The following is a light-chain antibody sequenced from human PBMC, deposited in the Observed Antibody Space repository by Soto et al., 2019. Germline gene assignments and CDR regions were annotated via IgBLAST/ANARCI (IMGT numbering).Light chain of an antibody. CDR2: DVS. J-gene: IGLJ1*01. CDR1: TSDIGGYYF. Sequence: QSARTQPASVSGSPGQSITISCTGTTSDIGGYYFVSWFQQYPGKAPTLIIYDVSNRPSGSSSRFSGSKTGNTATLTISGLQAEDEADYYCSSYRSSTTPFVFGTGTKVTVL. CDR3: SSYRSSTTPFV. V-gene: IGLV2-14*01.